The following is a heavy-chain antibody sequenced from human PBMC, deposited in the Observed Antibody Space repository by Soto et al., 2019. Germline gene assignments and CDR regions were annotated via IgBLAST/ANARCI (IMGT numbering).Heavy chain of an antibody. CDR3: ATRGAPAAIAGGDWLDR. V-gene: IGHV5-10-1*01. J-gene: IGHJ5*02. CDR2: IDPSDSYT. CDR1: GYSFTSYW. Sequence: GESLKISCKGSGYSFTSYWISWVRQMPGKGLEWMGRIDPSDSYTNYSPSFQGHVTISADKSISTAYLQWSSLKASDTAMYYCATRGAPAAIAGGDWLDRWGKGTLGAVAS. D-gene: IGHD2-2*01.